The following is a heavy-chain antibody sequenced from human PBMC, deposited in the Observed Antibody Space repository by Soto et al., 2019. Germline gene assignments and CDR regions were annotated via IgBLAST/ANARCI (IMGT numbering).Heavy chain of an antibody. CDR2: IVNDGSEK. CDR3: ARDDEYEDNGLDL. CDR1: GFTFSRFG. Sequence: QVQLVESGGGVVQPGRSLRLSCAASGFTFSRFGMHWVRQSPGKGLEWLAVIVNDGSEKAHADSVKGRFTISRDNSMNNLYLQMNSVRAEETAVYYCARDDEYEDNGLDLWGQGTLVTVSS. V-gene: IGHV3-33*01. D-gene: IGHD3-3*01. J-gene: IGHJ5*02.